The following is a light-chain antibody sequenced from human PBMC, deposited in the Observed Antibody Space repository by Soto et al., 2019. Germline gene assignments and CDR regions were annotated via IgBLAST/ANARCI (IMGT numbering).Light chain of an antibody. CDR1: QSVSSSS. Sequence: IVLTQSPGTLSLSPGERATLSCRASQSVSSSSLAWYQQKPGQAPRLLIYGASTRATGIPDRFSGGGSGTDFTLPISRLEPEDFAVYYCQQYGTSPKLTFGGGTKVEIK. CDR2: GAS. CDR3: QQYGTSPKLT. V-gene: IGKV3-20*01. J-gene: IGKJ4*01.